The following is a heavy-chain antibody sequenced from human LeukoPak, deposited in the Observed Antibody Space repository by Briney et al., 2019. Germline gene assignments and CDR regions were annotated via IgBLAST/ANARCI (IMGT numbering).Heavy chain of an antibody. CDR1: SYTFTSYG. CDR2: ISGYKGNT. J-gene: IGHJ4*02. Sequence: GASVKVSCKASSYTFTSYGISWVRQAPGQGLEWMGWISGYKGNTNYAQKLQGRVTMTTDTSTSTAYMELRSLRSDDTAVYYCARVYWNDGGALYYFDYWGQGTLVTVSS. V-gene: IGHV1-18*01. CDR3: ARVYWNDGGALYYFDY. D-gene: IGHD1-1*01.